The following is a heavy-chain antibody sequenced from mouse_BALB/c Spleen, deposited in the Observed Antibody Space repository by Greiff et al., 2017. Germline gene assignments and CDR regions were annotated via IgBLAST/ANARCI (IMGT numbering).Heavy chain of an antibody. Sequence: EVKLMESGGGLVKPGGSLKLSCAASGFTFSSYAMSWVRQSPEKRLEWVAEISSGGSYTYYPDTVTGRFTISRDNAKNTLYLEMSSLRSEDTAMYYCASDRDSRGAMDYWGQGTSVTVSS. V-gene: IGHV5-9-4*01. CDR1: GFTFSSYA. CDR2: ISSGGSYT. J-gene: IGHJ4*01. D-gene: IGHD3-1*01. CDR3: ASDRDSRGAMDY.